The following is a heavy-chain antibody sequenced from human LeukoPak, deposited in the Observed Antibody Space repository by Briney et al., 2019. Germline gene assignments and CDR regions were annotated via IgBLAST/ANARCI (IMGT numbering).Heavy chain of an antibody. J-gene: IGHJ3*02. CDR3: ARVVVVAGVLDAFDI. CDR2: IIPLLAIA. V-gene: IGHV1-69*05. D-gene: IGHD2-15*01. Sequence: GASVKVSCKASRDTFSRDTISWVRQAPGQGLEWLGGIIPLLAIANYAQKFQGRVTITTDESTSTAYMELSSLRSEDTAVYYFARVVVVAGVLDAFDIWGQGTKVTVSS. CDR1: RDTFSRDT.